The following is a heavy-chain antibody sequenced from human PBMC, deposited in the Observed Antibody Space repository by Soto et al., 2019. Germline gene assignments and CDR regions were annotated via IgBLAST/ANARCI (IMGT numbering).Heavy chain of an antibody. V-gene: IGHV1-69*01. CDR1: GGTFSSYA. Sequence: QVQLVQSGAEVKKPGSSVKVSCKASGGTFSSYAISWVRQAPGQGLEWMGGIIPIFGTANYAQKIQGRVTITADEPTSTAYIELSSLRSEDTSVYYCARGLYYDILRWFDPWGQGTLVTVSS. CDR3: ARGLYYDILRWFDP. CDR2: IIPIFGTA. D-gene: IGHD3-9*01. J-gene: IGHJ5*02.